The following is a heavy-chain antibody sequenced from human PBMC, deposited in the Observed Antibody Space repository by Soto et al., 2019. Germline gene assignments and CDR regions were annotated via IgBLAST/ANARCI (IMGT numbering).Heavy chain of an antibody. CDR2: ISAYNGNT. V-gene: IGHV1-18*01. CDR3: ARDRGSYALDY. CDR1: GYTFTSYG. Sequence: QVQLVQSGAEVKKPGASVKVSCKASGYTFTSYGFIWVRQAPGQGLERMGWISAYNGNTNYAPKVQGRVTMTTDRSTTKAYRELRSLRSDDTAVYHCARDRGSYALDYWGQGTLVTVSS. D-gene: IGHD1-26*01. J-gene: IGHJ4*02.